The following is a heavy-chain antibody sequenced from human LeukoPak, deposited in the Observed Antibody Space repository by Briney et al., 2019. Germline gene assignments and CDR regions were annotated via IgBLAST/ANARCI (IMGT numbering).Heavy chain of an antibody. Sequence: GGSLRLSCAASGFTFSSYGMHWVRQAPGKGLEWVAFIRYDGSNKYYADSVKGRFTISRDNSKNTLYLQMNSLRAEDTAVYYCAKETYDYGDTTVPGSFAYWGQGSLVTVSS. CDR3: AKETYDYGDTTVPGSFAY. CDR1: GFTFSSYG. D-gene: IGHD4-17*01. J-gene: IGHJ4*02. V-gene: IGHV3-30*02. CDR2: IRYDGSNK.